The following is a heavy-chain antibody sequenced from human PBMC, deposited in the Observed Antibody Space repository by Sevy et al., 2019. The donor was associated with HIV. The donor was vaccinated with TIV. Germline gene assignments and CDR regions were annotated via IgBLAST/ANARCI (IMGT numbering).Heavy chain of an antibody. J-gene: IGHJ6*02. CDR2: IYYSGST. V-gene: IGHV4-59*13. CDR1: GGSISSYY. Sequence: SETLSLTCTVSGGSISSYYWSWIRQPPGKGLEWIGYIYYSGSTNYNPSLKSRVTISVDTSKNQFSLKLSSVTAADTAMYYCARVGIDGLAIYGMDVWGQGTTVTVSS. D-gene: IGHD6-13*01. CDR3: ARVGIDGLAIYGMDV.